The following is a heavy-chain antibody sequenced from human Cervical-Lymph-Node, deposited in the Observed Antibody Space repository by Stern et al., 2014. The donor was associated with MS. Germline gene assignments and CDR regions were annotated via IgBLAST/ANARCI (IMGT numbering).Heavy chain of an antibody. J-gene: IGHJ4*02. V-gene: IGHV5-51*03. CDR1: GYSLTNTW. D-gene: IGHD6-13*01. CDR3: ARGRGIALRPDY. Sequence: VKLVESGAELKKPGESLRISCKGSGYSLTNTWIGWVRQMPGKGLEWLGIIYPGDSETRYSPSFQGQVTISADKSINTAYLQWSSLKASDTAMYYCARGRGIALRPDYWGQGTLVTVSS. CDR2: IYPGDSET.